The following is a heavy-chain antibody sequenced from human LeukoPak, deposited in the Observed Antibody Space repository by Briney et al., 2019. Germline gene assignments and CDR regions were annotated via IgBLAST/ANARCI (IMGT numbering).Heavy chain of an antibody. V-gene: IGHV4-59*01. CDR3: ARWGHFDTSGYFVVDY. D-gene: IGHD3-22*01. J-gene: IGHJ4*02. CDR2: IYYSGST. CDR1: GGSISSYY. Sequence: SETLSLTCTVSGGSISSYYWSWIRQPPGKGLEWIGYIYYSGSTNYNPSLKSRVSISIDTSKNHFSLKLRSVTAVDTAVYYCARWGHFDTSGYFVVDYWGQGTLVTVS.